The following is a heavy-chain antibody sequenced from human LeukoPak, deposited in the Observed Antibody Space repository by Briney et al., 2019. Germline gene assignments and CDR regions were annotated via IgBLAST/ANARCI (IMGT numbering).Heavy chain of an antibody. CDR3: ARVASRIAARLGRGAFDI. Sequence: SVKVSCKASGGTFSSYAISWVRQAPGQGLEWMGGIIPIFGTANYAQKFQGRVTITADESTSTAYMELSSLRSEDTAVYYCARVASRIAARLGRGAFDIWGQGTMVTVSS. J-gene: IGHJ3*02. V-gene: IGHV1-69*13. CDR1: GGTFSSYA. CDR2: IIPIFGTA. D-gene: IGHD6-6*01.